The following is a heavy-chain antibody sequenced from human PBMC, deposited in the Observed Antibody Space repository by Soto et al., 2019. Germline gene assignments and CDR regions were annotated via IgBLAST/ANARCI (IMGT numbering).Heavy chain of an antibody. CDR1: GYTFTSYG. CDR2: ISAYNGNT. CDR3: ARDLDNQYYYGSGSYYNDY. D-gene: IGHD3-10*01. Sequence: QVQLVQSGAEVKKPGASVKVSCKASGYTFTSYGISWVRQAPGQGLEWMGWISAYNGNTNYAQKLQGRVTMTTDTSTSTAYMELRSLRSDDTAMYYCARDLDNQYYYGSGSYYNDYWGQGTLVTVSS. J-gene: IGHJ4*02. V-gene: IGHV1-18*01.